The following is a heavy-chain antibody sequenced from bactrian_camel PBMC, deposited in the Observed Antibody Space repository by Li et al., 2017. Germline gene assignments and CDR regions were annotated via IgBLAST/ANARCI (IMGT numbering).Heavy chain of an antibody. CDR3: VGGDYTY. V-gene: IGHV3-2*01. CDR1: LSTFPY. CDR2: IRSTSTT. J-gene: IGHJ4*01. D-gene: IGHD1*01. Sequence: HVQLVESGGGLVQPGGSLRLSCASSLSTFPYMTWVRQGPGKGLEWISRIRSTSTTVYSDSVKGRFTISRDNAKNTLYLQMSSLKSEDTALYYCVGGDYTYWGQGTQVTVS.